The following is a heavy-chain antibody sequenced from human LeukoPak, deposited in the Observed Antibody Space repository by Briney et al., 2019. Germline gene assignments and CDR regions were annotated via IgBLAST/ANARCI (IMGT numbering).Heavy chain of an antibody. CDR1: GFTFSSYA. CDR3: ARDDEVVAATGTFDY. Sequence: GRSLRLSCAASGFTFSSYAMHWVRQAPGKGLEGVAVISYDRSNKYYADSVKGRFTISRDNSKNTLYLQMNSLKAEDAALYYCARDDEVVAATGTFDYWGQGTLVTVSS. CDR2: ISYDRSNK. J-gene: IGHJ4*02. D-gene: IGHD2-15*01. V-gene: IGHV3-30*04.